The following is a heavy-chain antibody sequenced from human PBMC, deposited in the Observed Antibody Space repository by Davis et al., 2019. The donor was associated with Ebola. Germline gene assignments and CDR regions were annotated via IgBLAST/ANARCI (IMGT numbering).Heavy chain of an antibody. Sequence: ASVKVSCKASGYTFTGYYMHWVRQAPGQGLEWMGIINPSGGSTSYAQKFQGRVTMTRDTSTSTVYMELSSLRSEDTAVYYCATDRGWGEGFQHWGQGTLVTVSS. CDR1: GYTFTGYY. J-gene: IGHJ1*01. V-gene: IGHV1-46*01. D-gene: IGHD3-10*01. CDR3: ATDRGWGEGFQH. CDR2: INPSGGST.